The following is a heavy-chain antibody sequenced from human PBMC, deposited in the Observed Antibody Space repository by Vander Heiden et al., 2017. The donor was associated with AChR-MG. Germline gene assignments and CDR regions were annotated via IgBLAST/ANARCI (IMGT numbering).Heavy chain of an antibody. CDR2: SSGSGGST. CDR3: AKDPWGYCSSTSCYSEDY. V-gene: IGHV3-23*01. J-gene: IGHJ4*02. D-gene: IGHD2-2*01. Sequence: EVQLLESGGGLVQPGGSLRPYCAASGFTFSIYAMSGVRQAPGKGLEWVSASSGSGGSTYYADSVKGRFTISRDNSKNTLYLQMNSLRAEDTAVYYCAKDPWGYCSSTSCYSEDYWGQGTLVTVSS. CDR1: GFTFSIYA.